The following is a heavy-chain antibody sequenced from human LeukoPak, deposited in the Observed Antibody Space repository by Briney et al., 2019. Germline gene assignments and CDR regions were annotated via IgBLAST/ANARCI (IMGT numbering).Heavy chain of an antibody. V-gene: IGHV4-39*07. CDR2: IYYSGST. CDR1: GGSISSSSYY. Sequence: SETLFLTCTVSGGSISSSSYYWGWIRQPPGKGLEWIGSIYYSGSTNYNPSLKSRVTMSVDKSKNQFSLKLNSVTAADTAVYYCASRYFCSSTSCYTFDYWGQGTLVTVSS. D-gene: IGHD2-2*02. CDR3: ASRYFCSSTSCYTFDY. J-gene: IGHJ4*02.